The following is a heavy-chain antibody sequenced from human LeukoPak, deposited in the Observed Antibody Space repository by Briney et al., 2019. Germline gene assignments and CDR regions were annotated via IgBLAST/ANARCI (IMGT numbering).Heavy chain of an antibody. CDR1: GFTFGDYA. CDR3: TRVGGPGYSYGPGWFDP. Sequence: PGGSLRPSCTASGFTFGDYAMSWVRQAPGKGLEWVGFIRSKAYGGTTEYAGSVKGRFTISRDDSKSIAYLQMNSLKTEDTAVYYCTRVGGPGYSYGPGWFDPWGQGTLVTVSS. J-gene: IGHJ5*02. V-gene: IGHV3-49*04. CDR2: IRSKAYGGTT. D-gene: IGHD5-18*01.